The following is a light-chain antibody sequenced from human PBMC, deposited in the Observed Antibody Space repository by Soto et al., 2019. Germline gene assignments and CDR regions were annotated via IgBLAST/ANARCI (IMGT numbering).Light chain of an antibody. CDR1: SGHSSYA. CDR3: QTWGTGIGV. J-gene: IGLJ3*02. CDR2: LNSDGSH. V-gene: IGLV4-69*01. Sequence: QSVLTQSPSASASLGASVKLTCTLSSGHSSYAIAWHQQQPEKGPRYLMKLNSDGSHSKGDGIPDRFSGSSSGAERYLTISSLQSEDEADYYCQTWGTGIGVFGGGTEVTVL.